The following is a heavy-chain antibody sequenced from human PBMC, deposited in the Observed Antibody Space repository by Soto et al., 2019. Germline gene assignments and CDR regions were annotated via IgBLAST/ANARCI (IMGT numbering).Heavy chain of an antibody. V-gene: IGHV1-69*01. CDR3: AASSAIAAARYFKF. CDR1: GDLFNNHA. J-gene: IGHJ4*02. D-gene: IGHD6-25*01. CDR2: ISPLFSTT. Sequence: QVQLVQSGAEVKEPGSSVKVSCKASGDLFNNHAFNWVRQAPGQGLEWMGRISPLFSTTNYAQKFQGRVTIGADELPTVVYLEVNNLESDDSAIYDCAASSAIAAARYFKFWGQGTLVTVS.